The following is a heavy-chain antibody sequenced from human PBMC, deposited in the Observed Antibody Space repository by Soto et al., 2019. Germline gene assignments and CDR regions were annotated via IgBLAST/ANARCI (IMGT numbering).Heavy chain of an antibody. D-gene: IGHD6-19*01. V-gene: IGHV5-51*01. Sequence: SGESLKISCKGSGYSFTSYWIGWVRQMPGKGLEWTGIIYPGDSETRYSPSFEGQVTISVDKSTSTAYLQWSSLKASDTDTYYCARLGSMAEPDGWGQGTLGTVSS. CDR1: GYSFTSYW. CDR3: ARLGSMAEPDG. CDR2: IYPGDSET. J-gene: IGHJ4*02.